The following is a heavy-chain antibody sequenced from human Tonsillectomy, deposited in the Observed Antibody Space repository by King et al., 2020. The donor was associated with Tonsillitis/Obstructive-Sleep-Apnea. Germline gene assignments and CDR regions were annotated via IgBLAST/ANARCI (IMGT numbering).Heavy chain of an antibody. Sequence: VQLVESGGGLVKPGGSLRLSCAASGFTLSSYSMNWVRQAPGKGLEWVSSISSTSSYIYYADSVKGRFTISRDDAQKSLYLQMNSLRAEDTAVYYCARDGGNVAPAAIVYHHMDVWGKGTTVTVSS. CDR3: ARDGGNVAPAAIVYHHMDV. J-gene: IGHJ6*03. CDR2: ISSTSSYI. D-gene: IGHD2-2*01. V-gene: IGHV3-21*01. CDR1: GFTLSSYS.